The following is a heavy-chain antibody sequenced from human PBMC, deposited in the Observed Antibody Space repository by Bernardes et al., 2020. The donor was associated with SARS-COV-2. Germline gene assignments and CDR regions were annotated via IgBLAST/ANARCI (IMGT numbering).Heavy chain of an antibody. Sequence: GGSLRLSCAASGFTFSGYAMHWVRQAPGKGLEWVAVISYDGSNKYYADSVKGRFTISRDNSKNTLYLQMNSLRAEDTAVYYCARDLKNFWSGFHYYYAMDVWGQGTTVTVSS. V-gene: IGHV3-30*04. J-gene: IGHJ6*02. CDR2: ISYDGSNK. CDR1: GFTFSGYA. CDR3: ARDLKNFWSGFHYYYAMDV. D-gene: IGHD3-3*01.